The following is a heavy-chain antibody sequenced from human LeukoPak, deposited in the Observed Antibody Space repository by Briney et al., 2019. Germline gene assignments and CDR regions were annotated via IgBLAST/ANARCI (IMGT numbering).Heavy chain of an antibody. CDR1: GGTFSSYA. D-gene: IGHD3-22*01. V-gene: IGHV1-69*04. CDR2: IIPILGIA. CDR3: ARAAPRGVYYDSSGYRDY. Sequence: SVKVSCKASGGTFSSYAISWVRQAPGQGLEWMGRIIPILGIANYAQKFQGRVTITADKSTSTAYMELSSPRSEDTAVYYCARAAPRGVYYDSSGYRDYWGQGTLVTVSS. J-gene: IGHJ4*02.